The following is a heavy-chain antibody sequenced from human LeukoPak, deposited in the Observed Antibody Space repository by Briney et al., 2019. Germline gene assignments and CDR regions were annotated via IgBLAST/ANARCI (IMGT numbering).Heavy chain of an antibody. CDR3: ARGRVITMVRGVLVY. CDR1: GFTFSSYS. J-gene: IGHJ4*02. V-gene: IGHV3-48*01. D-gene: IGHD3-10*01. CDR2: ISSSSSTI. Sequence: GGSLRLSCAASGFTFSSYSMNWAGQAPGKGLEWVSYISSSSSTIYYADSVKGRFTISRDNAKNSLYLQMNSLRAEDTAVYYCARGRVITMVRGVLVYWGQGTLVTVSS.